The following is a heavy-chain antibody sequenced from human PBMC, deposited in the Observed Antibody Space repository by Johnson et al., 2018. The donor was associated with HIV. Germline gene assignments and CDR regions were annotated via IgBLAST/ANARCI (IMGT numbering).Heavy chain of an antibody. V-gene: IGHV3-48*03. CDR1: GFTFSSYE. D-gene: IGHD6-19*01. CDR2: ISSSGSTI. CDR3: ARDWLTSRAVAGTSAFDI. Sequence: VQLVESGGGLVQPGGSLRLSCAASGFTFSSYEMNWVRQAPGKGLEWVSYISSSGSTIYYADSLKGRFTISRDNPKHSVHLEMNSLRADDTALYYCARDWLTSRAVAGTSAFDIWGQGTMVTVSS. J-gene: IGHJ3*02.